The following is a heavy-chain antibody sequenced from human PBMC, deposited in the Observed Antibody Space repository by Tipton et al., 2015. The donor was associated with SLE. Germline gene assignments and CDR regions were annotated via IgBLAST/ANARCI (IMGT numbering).Heavy chain of an antibody. CDR2: ISGSGGST. CDR1: GFTFSSYA. CDR3: AKDVDTAMVPYYYYGMDV. Sequence: SLRLSCAASGFTFSSYAMSWVRQAPGKGLEWVSAISGSGGSTYYADSVKGRFTIFRDNSKNTLYLQMNSLRAEDTAVYYCAKDVDTAMVPYYYYGMDVWGQGTTVTVSS. V-gene: IGHV3-23*01. D-gene: IGHD5-18*01. J-gene: IGHJ6*02.